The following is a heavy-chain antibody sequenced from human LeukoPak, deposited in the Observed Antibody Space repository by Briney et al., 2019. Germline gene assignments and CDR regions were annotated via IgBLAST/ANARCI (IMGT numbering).Heavy chain of an antibody. Sequence: SSETLSLTCTVSGGSISSGSYYWSWIRQPAGKGLEWIGRIYNSGSTNYNPSLKSRVTISVDTSKNQFSLKLSSVTAADTAVYYCAREVSSGYYYYYMDVWGKGTTVTISS. D-gene: IGHD6-19*01. CDR2: IYNSGST. CDR1: GGSISSGSYY. J-gene: IGHJ6*03. V-gene: IGHV4-61*02. CDR3: AREVSSGYYYYYMDV.